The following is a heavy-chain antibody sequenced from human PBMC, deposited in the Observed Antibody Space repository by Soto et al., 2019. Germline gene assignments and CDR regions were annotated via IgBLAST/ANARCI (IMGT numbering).Heavy chain of an antibody. CDR3: ATRSPAFDY. CDR1: GYTCTSFG. J-gene: IGHJ4*02. CDR2: ITTDKGKT. V-gene: IGHV1-18*01. Sequence: QVQLVQSGPEVKKPGASVKVSCKTSGYTCTSFGISWVRQAPGQGLEWMGWITTDKGKTNYAQKFQGRVTMTTDTSTSTAYMELRSLRSDDTAVYYCATRSPAFDYWGQGTLVTVSS.